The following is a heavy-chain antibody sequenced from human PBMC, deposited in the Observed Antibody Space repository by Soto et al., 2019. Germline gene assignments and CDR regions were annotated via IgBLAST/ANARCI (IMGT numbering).Heavy chain of an antibody. D-gene: IGHD3-3*01. J-gene: IGHJ5*02. Sequence: QVQLVQSGAEVKEPGSSVNVSCKTSGGTFGNTAVTWVRQVPGQGLEWIGGIVPLFGTAHYAKKFRGRVMITADESTSTAYMDLSSLRSDDTAIYYCARDGDPGYSFWSGPLGGGRFDPWGQGTLVTVSS. CDR1: GGTFGNTA. V-gene: IGHV1-69*12. CDR3: ARDGDPGYSFWSGPLGGGRFDP. CDR2: IVPLFGTA.